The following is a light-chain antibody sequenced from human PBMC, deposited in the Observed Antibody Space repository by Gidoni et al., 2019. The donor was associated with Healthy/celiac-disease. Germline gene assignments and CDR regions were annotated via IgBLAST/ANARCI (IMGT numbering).Light chain of an antibody. J-gene: IGKJ2*01. CDR3: QQYGSAPGT. V-gene: IGKV3-20*01. CDR1: QSVSSSY. Sequence: VLTQSPGTLSLSPGERATLSCRASQSVSSSYLAWYQQKPGQAPRLLIYGASSRATGIPDRFSGSGSGTDFTLTISRLEPEDFAVYYCQQYGSAPGTFXXXTKLEIK. CDR2: GAS.